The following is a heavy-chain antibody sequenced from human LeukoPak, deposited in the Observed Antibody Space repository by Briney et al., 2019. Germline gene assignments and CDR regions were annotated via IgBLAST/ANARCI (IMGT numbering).Heavy chain of an antibody. Sequence: GGSLRLSCTASGITFHSFAMRWVRLPAGKGLEGVSTISGGAASTYYAESVRGRFTISRDNSKNTLYLQMNSLTAEDTAVYYCAKDFTWAFDYWGQGTLVTVSS. CDR2: ISGGAAST. J-gene: IGHJ4*02. V-gene: IGHV3-23*01. CDR1: GITFHSFA. CDR3: AKDFTWAFDY. D-gene: IGHD2/OR15-2a*01.